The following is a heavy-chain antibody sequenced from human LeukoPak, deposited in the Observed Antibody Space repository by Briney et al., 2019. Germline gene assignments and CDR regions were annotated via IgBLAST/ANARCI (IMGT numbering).Heavy chain of an antibody. CDR3: AELGITMIGGV. D-gene: IGHD3-10*02. J-gene: IGHJ6*04. V-gene: IGHV3-23*01. CDR1: GFTFSSYG. CDR2: ISGSGGST. Sequence: GGSLRLSCAASGFTFSSYGMSWVRQAPGKGLEWVSAISGSGGSTYYADSVKGRFTISRDNSKNALYLQMNSLRAEDTAVYYCAELGITMIGGVWGKGTTVTISS.